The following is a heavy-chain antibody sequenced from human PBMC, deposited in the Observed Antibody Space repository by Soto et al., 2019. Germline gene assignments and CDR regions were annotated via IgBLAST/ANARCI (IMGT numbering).Heavy chain of an antibody. Sequence: QVQLVQSGAEVRKPGSSVKVSCKISGGTFTNYVISWLRQAPGQGLEWMGGLIPIFGAANLAQKFQGRVTITADESTSTVIMELSSLTSEDTAVYYCARGRSSPNFDPWGQGTLVTVSS. V-gene: IGHV1-69*01. D-gene: IGHD6-6*01. CDR2: LIPIFGAA. CDR1: GGTFTNYV. CDR3: ARGRSSPNFDP. J-gene: IGHJ5*02.